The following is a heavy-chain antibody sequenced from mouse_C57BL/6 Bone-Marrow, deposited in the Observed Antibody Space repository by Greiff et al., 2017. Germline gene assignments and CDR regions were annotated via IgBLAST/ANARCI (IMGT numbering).Heavy chain of an antibody. V-gene: IGHV5-17*01. CDR2: FSSGSSTI. D-gene: IGHD1-1*01. J-gene: IGHJ3*01. CDR3: ARSTTVVAPVAY. Sequence: RLVELGGGLLKPGGSLKPSCAASGSTFGDFGFHWVGRAPEKGLDWVAYFSSGSSTISYADTVKGRFTISRDNAKNTLFLQMTSLRSEDTAMYYCARSTTVVAPVAYWGQGTLVTVSA. CDR1: GSTFGDFG.